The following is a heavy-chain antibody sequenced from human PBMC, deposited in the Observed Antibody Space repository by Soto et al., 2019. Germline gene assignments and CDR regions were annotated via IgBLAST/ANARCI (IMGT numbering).Heavy chain of an antibody. CDR2: IYHSGGT. V-gene: IGHV4-4*02. Sequence: QVQLQESGPGLVKPSGTLSLTCAVSGGSISSSNWWSWVRQHPGKGLEWIGEIYHSGGTHYNPSPKNRVPISVDKSQNPFSLKLSSVTAADTAVYYCARKPGWLRAGTYGMDVWGQGTTVTVSS. CDR3: ARKPGWLRAGTYGMDV. J-gene: IGHJ6*02. D-gene: IGHD5-12*01. CDR1: GGSISSSNW.